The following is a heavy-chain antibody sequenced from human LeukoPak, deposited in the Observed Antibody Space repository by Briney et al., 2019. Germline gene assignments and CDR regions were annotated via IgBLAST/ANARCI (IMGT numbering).Heavy chain of an antibody. CDR1: GFSFSSYW. J-gene: IGHJ4*02. CDR2: MNQDGSEK. D-gene: IGHD3-22*01. V-gene: IGHV3-7*01. Sequence: GGSLRLSCAASGFSFSSYWMNWVRQAPGKGLEWVANMNQDGSEKYYVHSVKGRFTISRDNAKNSLYLQMNSLTAEDTAVYYCAKRRDYYDSSGYYLDYWGQGTLVTVSS. CDR3: AKRRDYYDSSGYYLDY.